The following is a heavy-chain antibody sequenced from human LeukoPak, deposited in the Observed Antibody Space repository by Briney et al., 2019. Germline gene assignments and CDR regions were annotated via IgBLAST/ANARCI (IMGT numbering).Heavy chain of an antibody. D-gene: IGHD1-26*01. CDR2: ISGSGGST. CDR1: GFTFSSYA. CDR3: AKAGGSYPLRYYFDY. J-gene: IGHJ4*02. V-gene: IGHV3-23*01. Sequence: GGSLRLSCAASGFTFSSYAMSWVRQAPGKGLEWVSAISGSGGSTYYADSVKGRFTIFRDNSKNTLYLQMNSLRAEDTAVYYCAKAGGSYPLRYYFDYWGQGTLVTVSS.